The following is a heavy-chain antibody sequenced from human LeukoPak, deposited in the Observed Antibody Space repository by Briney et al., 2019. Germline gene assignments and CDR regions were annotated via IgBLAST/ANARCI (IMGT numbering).Heavy chain of an antibody. Sequence: KPSETLSLTCTVSGGSISSYYWSWVRQAPGKGLEWVSAISGSGGSTYYADSVKGRFTISRDNSKNTLYLQMNSLRAEDTAVYYCAKEQDIVVVVAAFDYWGQGTLVTVSS. D-gene: IGHD2-15*01. V-gene: IGHV3-23*01. J-gene: IGHJ4*02. CDR2: ISGSGGST. CDR1: GGSISSYY. CDR3: AKEQDIVVVVAAFDY.